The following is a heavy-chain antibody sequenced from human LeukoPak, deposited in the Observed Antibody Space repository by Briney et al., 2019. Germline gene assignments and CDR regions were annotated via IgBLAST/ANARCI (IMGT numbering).Heavy chain of an antibody. CDR3: ARPGVGGSYYHFDY. D-gene: IGHD1-26*01. CDR2: IYYSGST. J-gene: IGHJ4*02. V-gene: IGHV4-39*01. CDR1: GGSISSSSYY. Sequence: SQTLSLTCTVSGGSISSSSYYWGWIRQPPGKGLEWIGSIYYSGSTYYNPSLKSRVTISVDTSKNQFSLKLSSVTAADTAVYYCARPGVGGSYYHFDYWGQGTLVTVS.